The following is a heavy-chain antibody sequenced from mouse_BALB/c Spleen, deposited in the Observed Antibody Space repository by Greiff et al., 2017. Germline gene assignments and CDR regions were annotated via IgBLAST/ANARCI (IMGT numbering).Heavy chain of an antibody. D-gene: IGHD2-3*01. CDR2: INPYNGDT. CDR1: GYSFTGYF. J-gene: IGHJ4*01. V-gene: IGHV1-37*01. Sequence: EVKLMESGPELVKPGASVKISCKASGYSFTGYFMNWVKQSHGKSLEWIGRINPYNGDTFYNQKFKGKATLTVDKSSSTAHMELLSLTSEDSAVYDCGRSYDGYYPYYYAMDYWGQGTSVTVSS. CDR3: GRSYDGYYPYYYAMDY.